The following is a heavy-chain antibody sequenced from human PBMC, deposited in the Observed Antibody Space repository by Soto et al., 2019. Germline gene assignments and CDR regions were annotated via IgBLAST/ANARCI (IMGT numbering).Heavy chain of an antibody. CDR1: GYSFAGYW. D-gene: IGHD5-18*01. CDR3: ARQIYDSDTGPNFKYYFDX. V-gene: IGHV5-10-1*01. Sequence: PGESLKISCKGSGYSFAGYWITWVRQKPGKGLELMVLIGPSDSQTYYSPSFRGHVTISVTKSITTVFLQWSSLRDSDTAMYYCARQIYDSDTGPNFKYYFDXWGQGTQFTVSX. J-gene: IGHJ4*02. CDR2: IGPSDSQT.